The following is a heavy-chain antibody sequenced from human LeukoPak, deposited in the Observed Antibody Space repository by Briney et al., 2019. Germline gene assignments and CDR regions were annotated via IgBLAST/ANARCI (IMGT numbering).Heavy chain of an antibody. Sequence: GGSRRLSCAASGFTFSSYSMNWLRQAPGKGLEWVASISSLVSYTYYAVSVRGRFIISRDNAKNSLYLQMNSLRAEDTAVYYCARKPGIAAAGIPYWGQRTLVTVSS. CDR2: ISSLVSYT. J-gene: IGHJ4*02. CDR3: ARKPGIAAAGIPY. CDR1: GFTFSSYS. V-gene: IGHV3-21*01. D-gene: IGHD6-13*01.